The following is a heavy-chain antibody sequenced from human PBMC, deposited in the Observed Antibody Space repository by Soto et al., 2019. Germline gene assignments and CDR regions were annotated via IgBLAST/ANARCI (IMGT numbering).Heavy chain of an antibody. CDR1: GYTFTGYY. Sequence: QVQLVQSGAEVKKPGASVKVSCKASGYTFTGYYMHWVRQAPGQGLEWMGWINPNSGGTNYAQKFQGWVTMTRDTSISTAYMELSRLRSDDTAVYYCARDLAYCGGDCYPFYYGMDVWGQGTTVTVSS. CDR3: ARDLAYCGGDCYPFYYGMDV. V-gene: IGHV1-2*04. D-gene: IGHD2-21*02. CDR2: INPNSGGT. J-gene: IGHJ6*02.